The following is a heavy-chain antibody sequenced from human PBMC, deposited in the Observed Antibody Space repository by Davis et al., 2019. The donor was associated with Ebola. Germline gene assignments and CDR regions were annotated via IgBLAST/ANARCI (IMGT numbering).Heavy chain of an antibody. D-gene: IGHD2-8*02. CDR3: ARYCTGGVCSPFDY. CDR2: ISSSSTYI. V-gene: IGHV3-21*01. J-gene: IGHJ4*02. CDR1: GFTFSSYS. Sequence: GESLKISCAASGFTFSSYSMNWVRQAPGKGLEWVSSISSSSTYIYYADSVKGRFTISRDNAKNSLYLQMNSLRAEDTAVYYCARYCTGGVCSPFDYWGQGTLVTVSS.